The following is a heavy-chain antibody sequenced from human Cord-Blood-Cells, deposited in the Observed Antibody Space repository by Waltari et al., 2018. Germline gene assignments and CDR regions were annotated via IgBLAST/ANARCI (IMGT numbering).Heavy chain of an antibody. V-gene: IGHV1-2*02. Sequence: QLQLVQSGAEVKKPGASVKVACKASGYTFTGYYIHWVRQAPGQGVEWMGWINPNSNGTNYAQKFQGRVTMTRDTSISTAYMELSRLRSDDTAVYYCARVDYCSGGRCYYFQHWGQGTLVTVSS. CDR2: INPNSNGT. D-gene: IGHD2-15*01. CDR1: GYTFTGYY. CDR3: ARVDYCSGGRCYYFQH. J-gene: IGHJ1*01.